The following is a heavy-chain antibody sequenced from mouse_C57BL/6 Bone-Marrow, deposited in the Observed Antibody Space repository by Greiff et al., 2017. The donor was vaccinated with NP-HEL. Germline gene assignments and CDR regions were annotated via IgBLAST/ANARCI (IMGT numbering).Heavy chain of an antibody. CDR2: INPSSGYP. D-gene: IGHD1-1*01. V-gene: IGHV1-7*01. CDR3: ARSLITTVVANWYFDV. J-gene: IGHJ1*03. CDR1: GYTFTSYW. Sequence: VQLQQSGAELAKPGASVKLSCKASGYTFTSYWMHWVKQRPGQGLEWIGYINPSSGYPKYNQKFKDKATLTADKSSSTAYMQLSSLTYEDSAVYYCARSLITTVVANWYFDVWGTGTTVTVSS.